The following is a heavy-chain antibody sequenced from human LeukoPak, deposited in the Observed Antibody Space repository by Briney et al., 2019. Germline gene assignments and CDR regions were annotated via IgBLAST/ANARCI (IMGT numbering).Heavy chain of an antibody. Sequence: GASVKVSCKASGYTFTAYYIFWVRQAPGQGLEWMGWIKANNGDTNYAQKFQGGVTMTRDTSISTAYMELSRLTSDDTAVYYCLKYQAAGVFDIWGQGTTVTVSS. CDR1: GYTFTAYY. J-gene: IGHJ6*02. CDR3: LKYQAAGVFDI. V-gene: IGHV1-2*02. D-gene: IGHD2-2*01. CDR2: IKANNGDT.